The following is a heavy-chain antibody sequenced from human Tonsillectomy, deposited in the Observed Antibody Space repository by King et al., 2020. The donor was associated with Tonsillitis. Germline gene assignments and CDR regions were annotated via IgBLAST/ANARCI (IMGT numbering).Heavy chain of an antibody. CDR1: GDSINSFY. D-gene: IGHD5-18*01. CDR2: IYYTGTT. J-gene: IGHJ5*01. Sequence: VQLQESCPGLVKPSETLSLTCTVSGDSINSFYWSWIRQPPGRGLEWIGFIYYTGTTNYNPSLKSRVTISLDTSKNQFSLRLSSVTAADTAVYYCARDEGARGYSYGYFDSWGQGTLVTVSS. CDR3: ARDEGARGYSYGYFDS. V-gene: IGHV4-59*01.